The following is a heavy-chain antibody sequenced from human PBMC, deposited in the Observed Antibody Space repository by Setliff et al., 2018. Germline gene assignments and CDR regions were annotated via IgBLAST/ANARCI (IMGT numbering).Heavy chain of an antibody. CDR2: IYPGDSDT. CDR3: ARQAVAGSDAFDI. V-gene: IGHV5-51*01. J-gene: IGHJ3*02. Sequence: RGESLKISCKGSGYSFTFYWIGWVRQMPGKGLEWMGIIYPGDSDTRYSPSFQGQVTISADKSISTAYLQWSSLKASDTAMYYCARQAVAGSDAFDIWGQGTMVTVSS. CDR1: GYSFTFYW. D-gene: IGHD6-19*01.